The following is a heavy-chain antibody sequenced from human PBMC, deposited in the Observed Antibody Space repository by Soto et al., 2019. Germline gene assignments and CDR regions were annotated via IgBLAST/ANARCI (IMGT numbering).Heavy chain of an antibody. V-gene: IGHV1-69*01. Sequence: QVQLVQSGADVKKPGSSVKVSCQASGVTFSRETLGWVRQAPGQGLEWVGGLIPLFGTASYAQKIQGRVTITADESTGTFYLELSSLRSDDTAVYFCATELGENPASPFDAWLQGTLVTVSS. J-gene: IGHJ4*02. CDR3: ATELGENPASPFDA. D-gene: IGHD3-10*01. CDR2: LIPLFGTA. CDR1: GVTFSRET.